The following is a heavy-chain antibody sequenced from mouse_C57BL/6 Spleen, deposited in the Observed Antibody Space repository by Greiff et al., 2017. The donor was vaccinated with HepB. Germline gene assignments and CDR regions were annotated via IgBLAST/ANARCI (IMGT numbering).Heavy chain of an antibody. Sequence: EVQRVESGPGLVKPSQSLSLTCSVTGYSITSGYYWNWIRQFPGNKLEWMGYISYDGSNNYNPSLKNRISITRDTSKNQFFLKLNSVTTEDTATYYCARPPDGYYAMDYWGQGTSVTVSS. D-gene: IGHD2-3*01. CDR1: GYSITSGYY. CDR3: ARPPDGYYAMDY. CDR2: ISYDGSN. V-gene: IGHV3-6*01. J-gene: IGHJ4*01.